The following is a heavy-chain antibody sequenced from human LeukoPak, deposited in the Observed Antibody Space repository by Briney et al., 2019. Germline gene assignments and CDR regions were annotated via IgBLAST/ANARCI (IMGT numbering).Heavy chain of an antibody. CDR1: GGSISSYY. CDR2: IYTSGGT. V-gene: IGHV4-4*07. D-gene: IGHD1-1*01. J-gene: IGHJ5*02. CDR3: AREQQWPEVWFDP. Sequence: PSESLSLTCTVSGGSISSYYWSWIRQPAGKGLEWIGRIYTSGGTNYNPSLKSRVTISVDKSKNQFSLKLSSVTAADTAVYYCAREQQWPEVWFDPWGQGTLVTVPT.